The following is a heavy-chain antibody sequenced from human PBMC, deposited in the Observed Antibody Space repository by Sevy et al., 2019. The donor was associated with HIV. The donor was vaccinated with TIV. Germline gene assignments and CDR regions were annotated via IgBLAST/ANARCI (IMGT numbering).Heavy chain of an antibody. CDR2: IYYSGST. J-gene: IGHJ5*02. CDR1: GGSISSGGYY. V-gene: IGHV4-31*03. Sequence: SETLSLTCTVSGGSISSGGYYWSWIRQHPGKGLEWIGYIYYSGSTYYNPSLKSRVTISVDTSKNQFSLKLSSVTAAETAVYYCARGGGGIVVVPAAPYNWFDPWGQGTLVTVSS. D-gene: IGHD2-2*01. CDR3: ARGGGGIVVVPAAPYNWFDP.